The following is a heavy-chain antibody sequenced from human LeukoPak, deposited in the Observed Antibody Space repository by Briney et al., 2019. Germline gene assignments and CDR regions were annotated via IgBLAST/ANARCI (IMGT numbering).Heavy chain of an antibody. CDR2: IYSGGST. CDR1: GFTFSSNY. CDR3: ARVSYSSSYLFDY. V-gene: IGHV3-53*01. Sequence: GGSLRLSCAASGFTFSSNYMSWVRQAPGKGLEWVSVIYSGGSTYYADSVKGRFTISRDNSKNTLYLQMNSLRAEDTAVYYCARVSYSSSYLFDYWGQGTLVTVSS. J-gene: IGHJ4*02. D-gene: IGHD6-6*01.